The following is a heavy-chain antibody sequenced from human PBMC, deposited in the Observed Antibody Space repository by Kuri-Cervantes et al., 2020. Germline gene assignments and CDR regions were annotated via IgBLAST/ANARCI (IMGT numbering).Heavy chain of an antibody. Sequence: ASVKVSCKASGGTFSSYAISWVRQAPGQGLEWMGGFDPEDGETIYAQKFQGRVTMTEDTSTDTAYMELSSLRSEDTAMYYCATGCSGGSCTNDYWGQGTLVTVSS. CDR3: ATGCSGGSCTNDY. J-gene: IGHJ4*02. D-gene: IGHD2-15*01. CDR1: GGTFSSYA. V-gene: IGHV1-24*01. CDR2: FDPEDGET.